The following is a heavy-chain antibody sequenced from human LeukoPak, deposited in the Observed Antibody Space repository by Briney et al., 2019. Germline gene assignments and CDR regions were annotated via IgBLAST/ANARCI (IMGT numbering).Heavy chain of an antibody. J-gene: IGHJ4*02. CDR3: ARDLRRYCSGGSCYSFDY. D-gene: IGHD2-15*01. CDR2: IWYDGSNK. Sequence: GGSLRLSCAASKFTFSGYAMNWVRQAPGKGLEWVAVIWYDGSNKYYADSVKGRFTISRDNSKNTLYLQMNSLRAEDTAVYYCARDLRRYCSGGSCYSFDYWGQGTLVTVSS. CDR1: KFTFSGYA. V-gene: IGHV3-33*08.